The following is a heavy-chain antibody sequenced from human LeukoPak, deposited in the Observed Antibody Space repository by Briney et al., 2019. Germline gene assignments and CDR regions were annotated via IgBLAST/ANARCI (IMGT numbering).Heavy chain of an antibody. CDR3: ARGTLCGSGYYYYYMDV. CDR2: INHSGST. CDR1: GGSFSGYY. D-gene: IGHD3-10*01. Sequence: SETLSLTCAVYGGSFSGYYWSWIRQPPGKGLEWIGEINHSGSTNYNPSLKSRVTISVDTSKNQFSLKLSSVTAADTAVYYCARGTLCGSGYYYYYMDVWGKGTTVTVSS. J-gene: IGHJ6*03. V-gene: IGHV4-34*01.